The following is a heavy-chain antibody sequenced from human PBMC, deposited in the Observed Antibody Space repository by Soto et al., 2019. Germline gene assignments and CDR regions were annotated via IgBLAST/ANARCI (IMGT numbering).Heavy chain of an antibody. CDR3: AKARRGITWGGGVDY. D-gene: IGHD3-10*01. J-gene: IGHJ4*02. Sequence: EVQLVESGGGLVQPGRSLRLSCAASGFTFDDYAMHWVRQAPGKGLEWVSGTSWNSGSIGYADSVKGRFTISRDNAKNSLYLKMNRLRAEDRALYYCAKARRGITWGGGVDYWGQGALVTVSS. CDR1: GFTFDDYA. V-gene: IGHV3-9*01. CDR2: TSWNSGSI.